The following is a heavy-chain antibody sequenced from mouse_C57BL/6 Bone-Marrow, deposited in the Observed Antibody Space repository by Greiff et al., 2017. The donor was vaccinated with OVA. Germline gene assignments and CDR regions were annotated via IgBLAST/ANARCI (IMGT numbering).Heavy chain of an antibody. CDR1: GISITTGNYR. Sequence: EVKLQESGPGLVKPSQTVFLTCTVTGISITTGNYRWSWIRQFPGNKLEWIGYIYYSGTITYNPSLTSRTTITRDTPKNQFFLEMNSLTAEDTATYYCAREITTDWYFDVWGTGTTVTVSS. J-gene: IGHJ1*03. CDR3: AREITTDWYFDV. CDR2: IYYSGTI. V-gene: IGHV3-5*01. D-gene: IGHD1-1*01.